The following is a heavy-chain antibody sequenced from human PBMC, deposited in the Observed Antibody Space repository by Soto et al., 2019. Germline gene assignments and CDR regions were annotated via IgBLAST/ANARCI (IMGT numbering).Heavy chain of an antibody. CDR1: GGTFSSYA. D-gene: IGHD6-6*01. Sequence: SVKVSCKTSGGTFSSYAISWVRQAPGQGLEWMGGIIPIFGTANYAQKFQGRVTITADESTSTAYMELSSLRSEDTAVYYCASIAARPSGYYYGMDVWGQGTTVTVSS. V-gene: IGHV1-69*13. CDR2: IIPIFGTA. CDR3: ASIAARPSGYYYGMDV. J-gene: IGHJ6*02.